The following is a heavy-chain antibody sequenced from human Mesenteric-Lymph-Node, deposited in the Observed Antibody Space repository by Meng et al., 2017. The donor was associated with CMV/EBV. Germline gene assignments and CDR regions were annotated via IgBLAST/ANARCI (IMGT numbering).Heavy chain of an antibody. CDR3: ARVTQTSAYYSDPVFDY. D-gene: IGHD3-10*01. Sequence: GESLKISCTTSGFPFSSYSMNWVRQAPGKGLEWVANIKEDGSQKYYVESVRGRFTISRDNARNSLYLQMSSLRADDTAVYYCARVTQTSAYYSDPVFDYWGQGALVTVSS. CDR1: GFPFSSYS. V-gene: IGHV3-7*01. CDR2: IKEDGSQK. J-gene: IGHJ4*02.